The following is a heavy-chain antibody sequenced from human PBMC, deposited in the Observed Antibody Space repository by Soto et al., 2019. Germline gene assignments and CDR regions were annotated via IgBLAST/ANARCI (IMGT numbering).Heavy chain of an antibody. CDR1: RYSLTTYS. D-gene: IGHD1-1*01. J-gene: IGHJ4*02. Sequence: ASVNVSCKASRYSLTTYSLHWVRRAPGQRLEWMGWINAGNGDTKYSEKFQGRVTITRDTSANTAYMELSSLRSEDTSVYYCASDPGTGAALRAYHFDYWGQGTLVTVSS. CDR2: INAGNGDT. CDR3: ASDPGTGAALRAYHFDY. V-gene: IGHV1-3*01.